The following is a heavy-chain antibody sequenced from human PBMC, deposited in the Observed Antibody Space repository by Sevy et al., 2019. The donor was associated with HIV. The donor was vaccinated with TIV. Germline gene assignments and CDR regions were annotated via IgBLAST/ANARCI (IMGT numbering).Heavy chain of an antibody. Sequence: GGSLRLSCTASGFTVNDAWMNWVRQAPGKGLEWVGLIKSRGDGGAIDYAAPVKGRFTISRDDSKNTLYLQMNSLIIEDTAVYYCTKEWRGCHSNWGRGTLVTVSS. CDR3: TKEWRGCHSN. CDR1: GFTVNDAW. D-gene: IGHD2-8*01. V-gene: IGHV3-15*05. CDR2: IKSRGDGGAI. J-gene: IGHJ4*02.